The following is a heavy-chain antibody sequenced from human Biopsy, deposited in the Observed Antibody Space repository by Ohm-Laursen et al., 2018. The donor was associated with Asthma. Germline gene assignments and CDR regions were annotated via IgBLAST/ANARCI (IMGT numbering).Heavy chain of an antibody. CDR2: ISVYNGNT. J-gene: IGHJ6*02. V-gene: IGHV1-18*01. CDR3: ARAVDYSHYYGIDV. Sequence: GASAKVSCKTSGYTFNSAGITWVRQAPGQGLEWMGWISVYNGNTKVAQKLQDRVTMITDTSTSTAYMELRSLISDDTAVYFCARAVDYSHYYGIDVWGQGTTVTVS. D-gene: IGHD3-10*01. CDR1: GYTFNSAG.